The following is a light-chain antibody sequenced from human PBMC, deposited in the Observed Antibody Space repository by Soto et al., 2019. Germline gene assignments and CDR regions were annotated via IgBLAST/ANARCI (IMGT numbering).Light chain of an antibody. CDR1: QTVSSSY. J-gene: IGKJ4*01. V-gene: IGKV3-20*01. CDR2: AAS. CDR3: QQYATSPLT. Sequence: EIVLTQSPGTLSLSPGEGATLSCRASQTVSSSYLAWYQQKHGQAPRLLIHAASTRATGIPDRFSGSGSGTDFTLTISRLEPEDFAVYYCQQYATSPLTFGGGTKVDIK.